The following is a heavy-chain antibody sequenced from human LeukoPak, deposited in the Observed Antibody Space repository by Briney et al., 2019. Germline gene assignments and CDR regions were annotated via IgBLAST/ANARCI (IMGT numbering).Heavy chain of an antibody. CDR3: ARADYYGSGSYNY. V-gene: IGHV1-2*06. CDR1: GYTFTGYY. J-gene: IGHJ4*02. Sequence: ASVKVSCKASGYTFTGYYMHWVRQAPGQGLEWMGRITPNSGGTNYAQKFQGRVTMTRDTSISTAYMELSRLRSDDTAVYYCARADYYGSGSYNYWGQGTLVTVSS. D-gene: IGHD3-10*01. CDR2: ITPNSGGT.